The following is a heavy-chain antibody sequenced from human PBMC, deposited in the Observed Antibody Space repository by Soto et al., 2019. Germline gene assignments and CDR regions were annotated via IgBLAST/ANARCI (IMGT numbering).Heavy chain of an antibody. CDR2: IWYDGSNK. J-gene: IGHJ3*02. CDR1: GFTFSTYG. V-gene: IGHV3-33*08. Sequence: GALRLSCAASGFTFSTYGMHWVRQAPGKGLEWVAVIWYDGSNKYYADSVKGRFTISRDNSKNTLYLQMNSLRAEDTAVYYCARDNPRSYYYGSGSDAFDIWGQGTMVTVSS. D-gene: IGHD3-10*01. CDR3: ARDNPRSYYYGSGSDAFDI.